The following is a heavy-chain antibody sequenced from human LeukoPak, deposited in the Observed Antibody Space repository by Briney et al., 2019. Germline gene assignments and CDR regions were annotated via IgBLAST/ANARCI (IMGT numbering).Heavy chain of an antibody. D-gene: IGHD3-9*01. V-gene: IGHV3-73*01. J-gene: IGHJ4*02. CDR2: IRSKANSYAT. CDR1: GFTFSGSA. CDR3: AKDTRLRYFDWLSTGDFDY. Sequence: PGGSLRLSCAASGFTFSGSAMHWVRQASGKGLEWVGRIRSKANSYATAYAASVKGRFTVSRDDSKNTLYLQMNSLRAEDTAVYYCAKDTRLRYFDWLSTGDFDYWGQGTLVTVSS.